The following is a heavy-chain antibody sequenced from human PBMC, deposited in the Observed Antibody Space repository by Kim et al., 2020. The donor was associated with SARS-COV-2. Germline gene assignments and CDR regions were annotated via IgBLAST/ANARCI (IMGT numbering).Heavy chain of an antibody. J-gene: IGHJ6*01. D-gene: IGHD2-21*02. CDR2: INHRGST. Sequence: SETLSLTCAVYGGSLSGYSWSWIRQAPGEGLEWIGEINHRGSTTYMPSLESRVTMSLVKSRNQFSLKLTSLTAADTAVYYCARGSAGSALTASSYTSLDV. V-gene: IGHV4-34*01. CDR3: ARGSAGSALTASSYTSLDV. CDR1: GGSLSGYS.